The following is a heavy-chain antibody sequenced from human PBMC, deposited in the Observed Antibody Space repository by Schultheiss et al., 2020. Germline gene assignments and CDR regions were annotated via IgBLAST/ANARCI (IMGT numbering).Heavy chain of an antibody. D-gene: IGHD3-10*01. CDR1: GFTFSSYG. V-gene: IGHV3-30*18. J-gene: IGHJ4*02. Sequence: GESLKISCAASGFTFSSYGMHWVRQAPGKGLEWVAVISYDGSNKYYADSVKGRFTISRDNSKNTLYLQMNSLRAEDTAVYYCAKDCAAMVRGVTASDYWGQGTLVTVSS. CDR3: AKDCAAMVRGVTASDY. CDR2: ISYDGSNK.